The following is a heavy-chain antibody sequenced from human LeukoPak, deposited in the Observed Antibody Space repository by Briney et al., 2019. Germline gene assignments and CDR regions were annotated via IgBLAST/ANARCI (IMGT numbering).Heavy chain of an antibody. CDR3: AKDYYDSSGYTSGAFDI. V-gene: IGHV3-23*01. CDR2: ISGSGGST. D-gene: IGHD3-22*01. J-gene: IGHJ3*02. Sequence: GGSLRLSCAASGFTFSSYGMSWVRQAPGKGLEWVSAISGSGGSTYYADSVKGRFTISRDNSKNTLYLQMNSLRAEDTAVYYCAKDYYDSSGYTSGAFDIWGQGTMVTVSS. CDR1: GFTFSSYG.